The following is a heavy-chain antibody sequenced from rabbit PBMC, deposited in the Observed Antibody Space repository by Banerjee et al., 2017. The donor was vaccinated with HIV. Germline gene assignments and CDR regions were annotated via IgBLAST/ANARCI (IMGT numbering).Heavy chain of an antibody. CDR3: ARSSAGNGGVAYVEYFKL. J-gene: IGHJ4*01. CDR2: IYNGDGTT. CDR1: GFDFSSNA. Sequence: QQQLEESGGGLVKPGGTLTLTCKASGFDFSSNAMCWVRQAPGKGLEWIACIYNGDGTTYYASWAKGRFTISKTSSTTVTLQMTSLTAADTATYFCARSSAGNGGVAYVEYFKLWGPGTLVTVS. V-gene: IGHV1S45*01. D-gene: IGHD6-1*01.